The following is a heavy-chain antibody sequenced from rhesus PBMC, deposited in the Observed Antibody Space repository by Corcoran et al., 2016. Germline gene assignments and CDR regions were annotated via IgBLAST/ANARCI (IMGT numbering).Heavy chain of an antibody. Sequence: QVQLPESGPGPVKPLETPSLTCAVSGVSLRHAYFWSCIRQPPGKGLEWIGYIFGSNGDPTYNPSLKNRVTISKNTSKNQFSLELTSVTAAYTAVYYCWLDRFDVWGAGLLVTVSS. CDR1: GVSLRHAYF. V-gene: IGHV4-106*01. CDR3: WLDRFDV. CDR2: IFGSNGDP. J-gene: IGHJ5-1*01. D-gene: IGHD2-33*01.